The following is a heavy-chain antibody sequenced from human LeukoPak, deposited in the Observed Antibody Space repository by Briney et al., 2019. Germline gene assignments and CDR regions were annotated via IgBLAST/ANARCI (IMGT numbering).Heavy chain of an antibody. CDR3: ARDNPLHCTGGERYRLNWFDP. Sequence: SVKVSCKASGGTFSTYSISWVRQAPGQGLEWMGRIIPIFGTTIYAQESQGRVTMTTDESTSTAYMELSSLRSEDTAVYYCARDNPLHCTGGERYRLNWFDPWGQGTQVTASS. CDR2: IIPIFGTT. V-gene: IGHV1-69*05. J-gene: IGHJ5*02. D-gene: IGHD2-8*02. CDR1: GGTFSTYS.